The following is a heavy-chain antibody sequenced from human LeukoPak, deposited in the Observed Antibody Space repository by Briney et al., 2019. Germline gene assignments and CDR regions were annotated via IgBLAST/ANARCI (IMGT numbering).Heavy chain of an antibody. V-gene: IGHV1-18*01. CDR2: ISAYNGNT. D-gene: IGHD5-12*01. J-gene: IGHJ4*02. Sequence: ASVKVSCKASGYTFTSYGISWVRQAPGQGLEWMGWISAYNGNTNYAQKFQGRVTITTDESTSTAYMELSSLRSEDTAVYYCAREEAEGYDSGYFDYWGQGTLVTVSS. CDR3: AREEAEGYDSGYFDY. CDR1: GYTFTSYG.